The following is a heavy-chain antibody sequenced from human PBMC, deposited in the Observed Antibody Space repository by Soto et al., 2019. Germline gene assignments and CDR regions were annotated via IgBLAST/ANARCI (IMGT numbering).Heavy chain of an antibody. CDR1: GYTFTGYY. V-gene: IGHV1-2*02. J-gene: IGHJ6*02. CDR2: INPNSGDT. Sequence: ASVKVSCKASGYTFTGYYVHWVRQAPGQGLEWMGWINPNSGDTYLAQRFQGRVTMNRDTSIGTAYMELRGLTSDDTAEYYCAKGGAIVAAGTRVYLYNAMDVWGQGTTVTVTS. CDR3: AKGGAIVAAGTRVYLYNAMDV. D-gene: IGHD1-26*01.